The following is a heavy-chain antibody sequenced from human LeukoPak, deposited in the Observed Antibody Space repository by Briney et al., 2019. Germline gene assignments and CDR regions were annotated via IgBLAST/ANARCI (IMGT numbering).Heavy chain of an antibody. CDR3: AKVLFPYYYDSSGSYDAFDI. V-gene: IGHV3-23*01. D-gene: IGHD3-22*01. CDR1: GFTFSSYA. CDR2: ISGSGGST. J-gene: IGHJ3*02. Sequence: GGSLRPSCAASGFTFSSYAMSWVRQAPGKGLEWVSAISGSGGSTYYADSVKGRFTISRDNSKNTLYLQMNSLRAEDTAVYYCAKVLFPYYYDSSGSYDAFDIWGQGTMVTVSS.